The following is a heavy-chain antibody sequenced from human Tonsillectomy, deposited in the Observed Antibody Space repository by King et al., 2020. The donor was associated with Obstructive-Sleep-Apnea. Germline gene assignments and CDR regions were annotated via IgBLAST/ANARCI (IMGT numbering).Heavy chain of an antibody. J-gene: IGHJ6*02. CDR3: AGREGSGGYYNSQKYYYYGMDV. V-gene: IGHV4-39*07. Sequence: QLQESGPGLVKPSETLSLTCTVSGGSISSSSYYWGWIRQPPGKGLEWIGRIYYSGSTYYNPSLKSRVTISVDTSKNQFSLKLSSVTAADTAVYYCAGREGSGGYYNSQKYYYYGMDVWGQGTTVTVSS. CDR2: IYYSGST. CDR1: GGSISSSSYY. D-gene: IGHD3-10*01.